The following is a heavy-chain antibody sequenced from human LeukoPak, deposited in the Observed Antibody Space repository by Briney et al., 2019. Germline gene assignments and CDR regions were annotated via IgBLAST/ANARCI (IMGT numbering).Heavy chain of an antibody. CDR1: GDSLTELS. CDR3: AGGGVYDLLNY. Sequence: GASVKVSCKVSGDSLTELSMHWVRQAPGKGLDWMGGLDPEDREIIYAQKFHGRVTMTEDTSTDTAYMERSSLRSEDTAVYYCAGGGVYDLLNYWGQGTLVTVSS. D-gene: IGHD5/OR15-5a*01. V-gene: IGHV1-24*01. J-gene: IGHJ4*02. CDR2: LDPEDREI.